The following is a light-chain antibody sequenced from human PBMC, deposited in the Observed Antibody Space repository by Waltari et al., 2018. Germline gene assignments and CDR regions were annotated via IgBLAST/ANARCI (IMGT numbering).Light chain of an antibody. J-gene: IGKJ1*01. CDR3: QQRGPLPAT. CDR2: RAS. Sequence: RSGQRVGSNGFGIYQQKPRRSPRLLIHRASKRATCITDRFSGSECVTDVSLTVGRLHPQHFAVYYCQQRGPLPATFGQRTKVEIK. CDR1: QRVGSNG. V-gene: IGKV3-20*01.